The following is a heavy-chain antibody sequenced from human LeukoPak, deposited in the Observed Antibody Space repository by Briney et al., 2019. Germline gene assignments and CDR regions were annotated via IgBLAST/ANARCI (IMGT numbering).Heavy chain of an antibody. J-gene: IGHJ6*03. D-gene: IGHD5-24*01. CDR3: AKDLPIRVHYYYYYYMDV. CDR1: GFTFSSYA. V-gene: IGHV3-30*02. CDR2: IRYDGSNK. Sequence: PGRSLRLSCAASGFTFSSYAMHWVRQAPGKGLEWVAFIRYDGSNKYYADSVKGRFTISRDNSKNTLYLQMNSLRAEDTAVYYCAKDLPIRVHYYYYYYMDVWGKGTTVTVSS.